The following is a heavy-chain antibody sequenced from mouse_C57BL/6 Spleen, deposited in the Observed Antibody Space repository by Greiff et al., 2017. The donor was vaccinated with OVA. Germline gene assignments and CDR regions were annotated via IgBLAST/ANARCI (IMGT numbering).Heavy chain of an antibody. Sequence: QVQLQQSGAELVRPGTSVKVSCKASGYAFTNYLIEWVKQRPGQGLEWIGVINPGSGGTNYNEKFKGKATLTADKSSSTAYMQLSSLTSEDTAIYYCTYYYGSSQYYFDYWGQGTTLTVSS. CDR2: INPGSGGT. D-gene: IGHD1-1*01. CDR1: GYAFTNYL. V-gene: IGHV1-54*01. CDR3: TYYYGSSQYYFDY. J-gene: IGHJ2*01.